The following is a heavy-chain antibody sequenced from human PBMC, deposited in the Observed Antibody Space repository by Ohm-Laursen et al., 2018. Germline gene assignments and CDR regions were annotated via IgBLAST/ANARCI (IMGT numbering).Heavy chain of an antibody. D-gene: IGHD3-22*01. V-gene: IGHV4-31*03. CDR3: ARAWYYYDSSGYHFDY. CDR2: IYYSGST. CDR1: SGSISSDGYY. Sequence: TLSLTCTVSSGSISSDGYYWSWIRQHPGKGLEWIGYIYYSGSTYFNPSLMSRLTISQDTPKNQFSLKLSSVTAADTAVYYCARAWYYYDSSGYHFDYWGQGTLVTVSS. J-gene: IGHJ4*02.